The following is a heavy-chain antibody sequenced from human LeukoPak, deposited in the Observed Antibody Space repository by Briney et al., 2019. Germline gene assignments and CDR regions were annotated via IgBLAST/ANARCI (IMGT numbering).Heavy chain of an antibody. CDR2: INPKSGGT. Sequence: ASVKVSCKASGYTFTDYFMNWVRQAPGQGLEWMGWINPKSGGTVYAQKFQGRVTMTRDTSSSTAYMELSRLRFDDTVVYYCARGLYNYYDSSGYYYYYYYYMDVWGKGTTVTISS. CDR3: ARGLYNYYDSSGYYYYYYYYMDV. CDR1: GYTFTDYF. V-gene: IGHV1-2*02. D-gene: IGHD3-22*01. J-gene: IGHJ6*03.